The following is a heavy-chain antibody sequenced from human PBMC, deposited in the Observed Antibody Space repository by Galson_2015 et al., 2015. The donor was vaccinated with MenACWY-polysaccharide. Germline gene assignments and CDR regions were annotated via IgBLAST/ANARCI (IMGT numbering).Heavy chain of an antibody. V-gene: IGHV3-7*01. J-gene: IGHJ4*02. CDR2: INKDGSGR. Sequence: SLRLSCAASGFTFNTYWMTWVRQAPGKGLQWVANINKDGSGRYYVDSVRGRFTVSRDNAKPSLYLQMNSLRAEDTAVYYCATWFQNSSGWGIGYWGQGTLVTVSS. CDR1: GFTFNTYW. CDR3: ATWFQNSSGWGIGY. D-gene: IGHD6-25*01.